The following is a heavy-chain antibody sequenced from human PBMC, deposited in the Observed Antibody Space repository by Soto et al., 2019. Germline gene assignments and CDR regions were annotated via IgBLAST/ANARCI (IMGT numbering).Heavy chain of an antibody. J-gene: IGHJ3*02. D-gene: IGHD1-20*01. CDR3: GITGTTQDAFDI. CDR2: IYYSGST. CDR1: GGSISSSSYY. V-gene: IGHV4-39*01. Sequence: QLQLQESGPGLVKPSETLSLTCTVSGGSISSSSYYWGWIRQPPGKGLEWIGSIYYSGSTYYNPSLKSRVTISVDTSKNQFSLKLSSVTAADTAVYYCGITGTTQDAFDIWGQGTMVTVSS.